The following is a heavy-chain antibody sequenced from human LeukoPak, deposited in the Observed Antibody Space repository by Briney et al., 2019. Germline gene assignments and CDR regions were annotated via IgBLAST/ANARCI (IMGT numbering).Heavy chain of an antibody. CDR1: GFSFSTYG. D-gene: IGHD3-10*02. Sequence: GGSLRLSCAASGFSFSTYGMSWVRQAPGKGLEWVSAISGSGGSTYYADSVKGRFTISRDNSKNTLYLQMNSLRAEDTAVYYCAKLGITMIGGVWGKGTTVTISS. CDR3: AKLGITMIGGV. CDR2: ISGSGGST. J-gene: IGHJ6*04. V-gene: IGHV3-23*01.